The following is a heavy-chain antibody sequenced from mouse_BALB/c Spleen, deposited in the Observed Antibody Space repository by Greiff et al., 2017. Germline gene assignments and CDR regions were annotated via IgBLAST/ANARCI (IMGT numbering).Heavy chain of an antibody. CDR3: AGYDGFGD. CDR1: GYAFSSYW. V-gene: IGHV1-80*01. Sequence: QVQLPQSGAELVRPGSSVKISCTASGYAFSSYWLHWVQQRPGQGLEWIGQIYPGDGDTNYNGKFKGKATLTADKSSSTAYMQLSSLTSEDSAVYFCAGYDGFGDGGQGTTLTGSS. J-gene: IGHJ2*01. CDR2: IYPGDGDT. D-gene: IGHD2-2*01.